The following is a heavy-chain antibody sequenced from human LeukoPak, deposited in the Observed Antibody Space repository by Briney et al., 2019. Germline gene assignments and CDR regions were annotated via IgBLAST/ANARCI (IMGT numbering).Heavy chain of an antibody. CDR2: LNPNSGDT. J-gene: IGHJ4*02. D-gene: IGHD6-13*01. V-gene: IGHV1-2*02. Sequence: ASVKVSCKASGYTFTDYYMHWVRQAPGQGLEWMGWLNPNSGDTNYAQKFQGRVSMTRDSSISTAYMDLSDLRSDDTAVYSCARHTDIAPLSSLKYWGQGTLVTVSS. CDR3: ARHTDIAPLSSLKY. CDR1: GYTFTDYY.